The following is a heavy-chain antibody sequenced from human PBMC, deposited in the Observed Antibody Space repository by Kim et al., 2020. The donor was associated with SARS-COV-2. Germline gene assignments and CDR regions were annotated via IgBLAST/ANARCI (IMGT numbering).Heavy chain of an antibody. J-gene: IGHJ4*02. CDR2: ISYDGSNK. D-gene: IGHD6-19*01. CDR1: GFTFSSYG. V-gene: IGHV3-30*18. CDR3: AKGGSGCDY. Sequence: GGSLRLSCAASGFTFSSYGMHWVRQAPGKGLEWVAVISYDGSNKYYADSVKGRFTISRDNSKNTLYLQMNSLRAEDTAVYYCAKGGSGCDYWGQGTLVTVSS.